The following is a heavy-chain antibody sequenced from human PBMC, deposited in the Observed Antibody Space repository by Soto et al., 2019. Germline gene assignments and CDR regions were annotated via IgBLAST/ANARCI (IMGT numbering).Heavy chain of an antibody. Sequence: QVQLVESGGGVVQPGRSLRLSCAASGFTFSSYAMHWVRQAPGKGLEWVAVISYDGSNKYYADSVKGRVTISRDNSKNTLYLQMNSLRAEDTAVYYCARGRVGATRFDYCYYGMDVWGQGPMVTVSS. V-gene: IGHV3-30-3*01. CDR3: ARGRVGATRFDYCYYGMDV. CDR1: GFTFSSYA. CDR2: ISYDGSNK. D-gene: IGHD1-26*01. J-gene: IGHJ6*02.